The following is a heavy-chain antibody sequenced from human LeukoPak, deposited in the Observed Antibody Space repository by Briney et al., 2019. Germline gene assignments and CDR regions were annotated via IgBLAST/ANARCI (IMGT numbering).Heavy chain of an antibody. J-gene: IGHJ3*02. V-gene: IGHV4-28*03. D-gene: IGHD6-19*01. Sequence: SETLSLTCAVSGYSISSSNWWGWIRQPPGKGLEWIGYIYYSGSTYYNPSLKSRVTMSVDTSKNQFSLKLSSVTAADTAVYYCARARTGYSSGWYQDAFDIWGQGTMVTVSS. CDR2: IYYSGST. CDR1: GYSISSSNW. CDR3: ARARTGYSSGWYQDAFDI.